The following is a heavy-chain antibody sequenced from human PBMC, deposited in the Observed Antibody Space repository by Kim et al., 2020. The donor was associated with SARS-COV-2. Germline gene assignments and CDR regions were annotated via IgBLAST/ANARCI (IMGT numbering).Heavy chain of an antibody. CDR3: AREGYSGSYIGAFDI. V-gene: IGHV3-13*01. J-gene: IGHJ3*02. D-gene: IGHD1-26*01. Sequence: GSVKGRFTISREKAKNALYLQRNSLRAGDTAVYYCAREGYSGSYIGAFDIWGQGTMVTVSS.